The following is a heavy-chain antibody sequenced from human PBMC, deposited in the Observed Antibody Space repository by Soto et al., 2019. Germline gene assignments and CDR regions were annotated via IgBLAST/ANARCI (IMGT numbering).Heavy chain of an antibody. CDR2: ISGSGGST. J-gene: IGHJ6*02. Sequence: GGSLRLSCAASGFTFNSYAVSWVRLAPGKGLEWVSGISGSGGSTYYADSVKGRFTISSDNSKNTLYLQMNSLRAEDTAVYYCAKDLGSSDYYYYGMDVWGQGTTVTVSS. CDR1: GFTFNSYA. CDR3: AKDLGSSDYYYYGMDV. D-gene: IGHD6-13*01. V-gene: IGHV3-23*01.